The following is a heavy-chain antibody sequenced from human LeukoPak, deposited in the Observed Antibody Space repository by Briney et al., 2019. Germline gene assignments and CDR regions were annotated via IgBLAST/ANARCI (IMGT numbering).Heavy chain of an antibody. Sequence: PGGSLRLSCAASGFTVSSNYMSWVRQAPGKGLEWVSVIYSGGSTYYADSVEGRFTISRDNSKNTLYLQMNSLRAEDTAVYYCARDLSSGWYVFDYWGQGTLVTVSS. V-gene: IGHV3-53*05. CDR2: IYSGGST. CDR3: ARDLSSGWYVFDY. J-gene: IGHJ4*02. CDR1: GFTVSSNY. D-gene: IGHD6-19*01.